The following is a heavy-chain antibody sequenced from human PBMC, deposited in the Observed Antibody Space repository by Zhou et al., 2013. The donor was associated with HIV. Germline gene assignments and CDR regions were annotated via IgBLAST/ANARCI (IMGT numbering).Heavy chain of an antibody. J-gene: IGHJ4*02. CDR2: INPSGGST. D-gene: IGHD6-13*01. V-gene: IGHV1-46*03. CDR3: ARDLTGYSSSWYFGY. Sequence: QVQLVQSGAEVKKPGASVKVSCKASGYTFTSYYMHWVRQAPGQGLEWMGIINPSGGSTSYAQKFQGRVTMTRDTSTSTVYMELSSLRSEDTAVYYCARDLTGYSSSWYFGYWGQGTLVTVSS. CDR1: GYTFTSYY.